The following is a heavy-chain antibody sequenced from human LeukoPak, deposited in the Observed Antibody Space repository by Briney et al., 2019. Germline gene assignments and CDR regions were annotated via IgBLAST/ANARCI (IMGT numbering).Heavy chain of an antibody. V-gene: IGHV4-4*07. CDR1: GGSISSYY. Sequence: SETLSLTCTVSGGSISSYYWSWIRQPAGKGLEWIGRIYTSGSPNYNPSLKSRVTMPVDTSKNQFSLKLSSVTAADTAVYYCARDPGRAAAGNRYYYYYYMDVWGKGTTVTISS. CDR3: ARDPGRAAAGNRYYYYYYMDV. D-gene: IGHD6-13*01. J-gene: IGHJ6*03. CDR2: IYTSGSP.